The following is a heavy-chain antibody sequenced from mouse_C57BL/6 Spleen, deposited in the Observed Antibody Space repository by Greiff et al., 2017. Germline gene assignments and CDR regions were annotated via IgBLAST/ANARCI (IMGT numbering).Heavy chain of an antibody. V-gene: IGHV1-64*01. D-gene: IGHD1-1*01. CDR2: IHPNSGST. Sequence: QVQLQQPGAELVKPGASVKLSCKASGYTFTSYWMHWVKQRPGQGLEWIGMIHPNSGSTNYNEKFKSKATLTVDKSSSTAYMQLSSLTSEDSAVYYCARSYYGSSPFDYWGQGTTLPVSS. J-gene: IGHJ2*01. CDR1: GYTFTSYW. CDR3: ARSYYGSSPFDY.